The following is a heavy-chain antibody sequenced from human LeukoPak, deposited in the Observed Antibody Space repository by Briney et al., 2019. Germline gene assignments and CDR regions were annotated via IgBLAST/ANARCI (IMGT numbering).Heavy chain of an antibody. Sequence: ASVKVSCKASGYTFTSYGISWVRQAPGQGLEWMGWISAYNGNTNYAQKLQGRVTMTTDTSTSTAYMELRGLRSDDTAVYYCARGRITMVRGPFDPWGQGTLVTVSS. CDR3: ARGRITMVRGPFDP. J-gene: IGHJ5*02. D-gene: IGHD3-10*01. CDR1: GYTFTSYG. CDR2: ISAYNGNT. V-gene: IGHV1-18*01.